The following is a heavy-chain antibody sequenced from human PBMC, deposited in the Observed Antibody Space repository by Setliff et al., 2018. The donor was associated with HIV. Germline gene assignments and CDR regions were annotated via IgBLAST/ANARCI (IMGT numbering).Heavy chain of an antibody. J-gene: IGHJ6*03. D-gene: IGHD6-19*01. CDR1: GYTFTTYA. CDR2: INAGNGDT. Sequence: ASVKVSCKASGYTFTTYAIHWVRQAPGQRLEWMGWINAGNGDTKYSPKFQGRVTITADTSASTMYMELSSLRSEDTALYYCVRDGSLAGLYFHYMDVWGKGTTVTVSS. CDR3: VRDGSLAGLYFHYMDV. V-gene: IGHV1-3*01.